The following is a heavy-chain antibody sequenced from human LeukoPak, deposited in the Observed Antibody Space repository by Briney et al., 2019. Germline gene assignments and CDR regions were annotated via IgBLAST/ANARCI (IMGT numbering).Heavy chain of an antibody. V-gene: IGHV3-33*06. CDR2: IWYDGTNK. CDR3: AKDRGSYSTTADS. Sequence: GSLRLSCAASGFTFSDYGIHWVRQAPGKGLEWVAVIWYDGTNKYYGDSVKGRFTISRDNSKNTLYLQMNSLRAEDTAVYYCAKDRGSYSTTADSWGQGTLVTVSS. D-gene: IGHD1-26*01. CDR1: GFTFSDYG. J-gene: IGHJ5*01.